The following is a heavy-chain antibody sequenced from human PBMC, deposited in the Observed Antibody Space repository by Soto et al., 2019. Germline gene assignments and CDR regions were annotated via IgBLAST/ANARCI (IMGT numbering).Heavy chain of an antibody. CDR1: GYSFTSYW. Sequence: GESLKISCKGSGYSFTSYWIGWVRQMPGKGLEWMGIIYPGDSDTRYSPSFHGQVTISADKSISTAYLQWSSLKASDTAMYYCARQVITFGGVIVRMDVWGQGTTVTVSS. V-gene: IGHV5-51*01. J-gene: IGHJ6*02. CDR2: IYPGDSDT. D-gene: IGHD3-16*02. CDR3: ARQVITFGGVIVRMDV.